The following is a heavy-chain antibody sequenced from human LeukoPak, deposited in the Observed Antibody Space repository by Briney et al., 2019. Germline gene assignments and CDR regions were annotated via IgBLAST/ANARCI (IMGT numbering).Heavy chain of an antibody. Sequence: PGGSLRLSCAASGFTLSSYAMSWVRQAPGKGLEWVSAVSSSGDTTYYADSVKGRFTISRDNSKNTMFLQMNSLRAVDTAVYFCAKAGDGSYYDSRGYYFDFWGQGTLVTVSS. CDR1: GFTLSSYA. D-gene: IGHD3-22*01. J-gene: IGHJ4*02. CDR3: AKAGDGSYYDSRGYYFDF. V-gene: IGHV3-23*01. CDR2: VSSSGDTT.